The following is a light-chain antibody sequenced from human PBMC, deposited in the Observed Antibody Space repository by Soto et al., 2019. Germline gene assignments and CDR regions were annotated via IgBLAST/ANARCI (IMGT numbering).Light chain of an antibody. V-gene: IGKV3-11*01. CDR3: QQRSNWPPT. CDR1: QSVSSS. Sequence: ELVLTQSPATLSLSPGEGATLSCRASQSVSSSLAWYQQKPGQAPSLLISDTSNRATGIPARFSAIVSGTDLTINLRSLEPEDGEVYDGQQRSNWPPTFGQGTRLEIK. J-gene: IGKJ5*01. CDR2: DTS.